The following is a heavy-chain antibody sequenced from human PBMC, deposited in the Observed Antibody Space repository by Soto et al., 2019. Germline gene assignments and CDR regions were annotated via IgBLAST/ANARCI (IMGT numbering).Heavy chain of an antibody. V-gene: IGHV4-59*01. J-gene: IGHJ4*02. CDR1: GDSISRYY. D-gene: IGHD2-21*01. Sequence: QVQLQESGPGLVKPSETLSLTCSVSGDSISRYYWGWIRKPPGKGLEWLGYIYETGESNYSPSLKSRVTMSVETSTKLFSLKLTSVTAADTAVYYCVRGPPGWWLAYWGQGTLVTVSS. CDR3: VRGPPGWWLAY. CDR2: IYETGES.